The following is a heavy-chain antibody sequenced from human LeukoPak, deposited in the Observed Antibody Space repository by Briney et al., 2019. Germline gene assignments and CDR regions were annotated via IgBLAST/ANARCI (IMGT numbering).Heavy chain of an antibody. CDR3: ARGGTGYYLFDY. V-gene: IGHV4-59*01. Sequence: SETLSLTCTVSGGSISSYYWSWIRQPPGKGLERIGYIYYSGSTNYNPSLKSRVTISVDTSKNQFSLKLSSVTAADTAVYYCARGGTGYYLFDYWGQGTLVTVSS. J-gene: IGHJ4*02. CDR2: IYYSGST. CDR1: GGSISSYY. D-gene: IGHD3/OR15-3a*01.